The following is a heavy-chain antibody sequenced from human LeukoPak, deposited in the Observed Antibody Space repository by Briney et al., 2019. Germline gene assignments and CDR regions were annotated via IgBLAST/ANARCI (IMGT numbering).Heavy chain of an antibody. J-gene: IGHJ4*02. Sequence: GGSLRLSCAPSGFTFRSYAMGGVRQAPGKGRGWVSAIGGRDGSTYYADSVKGRFTISRDNSKNTLYVQMNSLRAEDTAVYYCAKGHYYGSGSLDYWGQGTLVTVSS. CDR3: AKGHYYGSGSLDY. CDR2: IGGRDGST. V-gene: IGHV3-23*01. CDR1: GFTFRSYA. D-gene: IGHD3-10*01.